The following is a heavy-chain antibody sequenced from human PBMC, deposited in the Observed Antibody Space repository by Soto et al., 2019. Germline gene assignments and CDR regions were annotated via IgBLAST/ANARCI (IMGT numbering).Heavy chain of an antibody. J-gene: IGHJ6*02. Sequence: EVQLVESGGGFVQPGGSLRLSCAASGFTLSSYWMHWVRQAPGKGLVWVSRINSDGRSTSYADSVKGRFTISTDNAKNTLYREMKRLRGEDTAVYYCASEVPTAIRGGDYYSYGMDVWGQGTTVTVSS. D-gene: IGHD2-2*02. CDR2: INSDGRST. CDR1: GFTLSSYW. CDR3: ASEVPTAIRGGDYYSYGMDV. V-gene: IGHV3-74*01.